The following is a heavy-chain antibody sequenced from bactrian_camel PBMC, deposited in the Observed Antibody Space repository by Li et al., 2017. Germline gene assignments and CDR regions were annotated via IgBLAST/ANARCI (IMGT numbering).Heavy chain of an antibody. D-gene: IGHD2*01. CDR1: GYTAGRYC. V-gene: IGHV3S32*01. Sequence: VESGGGLVQPGGSLRLSCKTSGYTAGRYCMGWFRQAPGKEREGVAGFDVGRRTPYYVDSVKGRFTISKDNAKNTLYLQMNSLKPEDTSMYYCAASRGQYCGSISTYWRGRMDYWGQGTQVTVS. J-gene: IGHJ4*01. CDR2: FDVGRRTP. CDR3: AASRGQYCGSISTYWRGRMDY.